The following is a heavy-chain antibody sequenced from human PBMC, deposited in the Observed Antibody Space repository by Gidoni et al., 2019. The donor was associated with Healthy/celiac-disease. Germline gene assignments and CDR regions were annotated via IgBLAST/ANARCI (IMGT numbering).Heavy chain of an antibody. CDR3: ARGRVHIVVVTKTYNFDY. CDR2: INHSGST. Sequence: QVQLQQWGAGLLKPSETLSLTCAAYGGSFRGYYWSWLRQPPGKGLEWIGEINHSGSTNYNPSLKSRVTISVDTSKNQFSLKLSSVTAADTAVYYCARGRVHIVVVTKTYNFDYWGQGTLVTVSS. CDR1: GGSFRGYY. V-gene: IGHV4-34*01. D-gene: IGHD2-21*02. J-gene: IGHJ4*02.